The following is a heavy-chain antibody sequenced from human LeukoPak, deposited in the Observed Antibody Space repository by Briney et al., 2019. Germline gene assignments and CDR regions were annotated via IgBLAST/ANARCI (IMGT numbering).Heavy chain of an antibody. CDR3: ARDRILWFGELRHDDAFDI. J-gene: IGHJ3*02. CDR1: GFTFSSYS. D-gene: IGHD3-10*01. Sequence: TGGSLRLSCAASGFTFSSYSMNWVRQAPGKGLEWVSYISSSSSTIYYADSVKGRFTISRDNAKNSLYLQMNSLRAEDTAVYYCARDRILWFGELRHDDAFDIWGQGTMVTVSS. CDR2: ISSSSSTI. V-gene: IGHV3-48*04.